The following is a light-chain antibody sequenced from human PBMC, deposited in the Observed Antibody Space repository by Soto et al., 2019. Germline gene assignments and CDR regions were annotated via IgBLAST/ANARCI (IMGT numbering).Light chain of an antibody. CDR1: QSVNSNY. CDR2: GTS. Sequence: EIVLTQSPGTLSLSPGERVTLSCRASQSVNSNYLAWYQQKPGQAPRFLIYGTSSRATDIPDRFSGSGSGTDFTLTISRLEPEDFAVYYCQQYGDGNSPRYSFGQGTKLEIK. J-gene: IGKJ2*03. CDR3: QQYGDGNSPRYS. V-gene: IGKV3-20*01.